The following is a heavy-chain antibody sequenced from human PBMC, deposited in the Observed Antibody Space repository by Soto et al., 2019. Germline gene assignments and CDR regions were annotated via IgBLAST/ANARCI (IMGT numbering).Heavy chain of an antibody. CDR1: GFSVRISQ. CDR3: ARGNHRWLQLWYFDL. D-gene: IGHD5-12*01. V-gene: IGHV3-23*01. CDR2: ISGSGGST. J-gene: IGHJ2*01. Sequence: PGGSLRLSCAASGFSVRISQMSWVRQAPGKGLEWVSVISGSGGSTYFADSVKGRFTISRDNSKNTLYLQMSSLRAEDTAVYYCARGNHRWLQLWYFDLWGRGTLVTVSS.